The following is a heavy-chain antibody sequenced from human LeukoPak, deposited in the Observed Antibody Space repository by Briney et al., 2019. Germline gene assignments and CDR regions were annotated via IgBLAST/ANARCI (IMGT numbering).Heavy chain of an antibody. CDR1: GFTFSSYS. J-gene: IGHJ3*02. V-gene: IGHV3-21*01. CDR2: ISSSSSYI. CDR3: ARLRQRLSNAFDI. Sequence: GSLRLSCAASGFTFSSYSMNWVRQAPGKGLEWVSSISSSSSYIYYADSVKGRFTISRDNAKNSLYLQMNSLRAEDTAVYYCARLRQRLSNAFDIWGQGTMVTVSS. D-gene: IGHD6-25*01.